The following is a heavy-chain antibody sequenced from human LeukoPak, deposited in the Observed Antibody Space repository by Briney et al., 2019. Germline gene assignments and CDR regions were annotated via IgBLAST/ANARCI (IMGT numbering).Heavy chain of an antibody. CDR2: IYPGDSDT. D-gene: IGHD5-12*01. Sequence: GESLKISCKGSGYSFTSYWIGWVRQMPGKGLEWMGIIYPGDSDTRYSPSFQGRVTISADKSISTAYLQWSSLKASDTAMYYCARGVWLRFRVLGWFDPWGQGTLVTVSS. V-gene: IGHV5-51*01. CDR1: GYSFTSYW. CDR3: ARGVWLRFRVLGWFDP. J-gene: IGHJ5*02.